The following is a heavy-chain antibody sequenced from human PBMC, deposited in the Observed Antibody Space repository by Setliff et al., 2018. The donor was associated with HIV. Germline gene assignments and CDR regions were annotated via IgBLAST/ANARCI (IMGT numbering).Heavy chain of an antibody. Sequence: PGGSLRLSCAASGFTFSSYSMNWVRQAPGKGLEWVAVISYDGSNKYYADSVKGRFTISRDNSKNTLYLQMNSLRAEDTAVYYCATGDYRDWGQGTLVTVSS. CDR3: ATGDYRD. CDR2: ISYDGSNK. J-gene: IGHJ4*02. V-gene: IGHV3-30*03. D-gene: IGHD4-17*01. CDR1: GFTFSSYS.